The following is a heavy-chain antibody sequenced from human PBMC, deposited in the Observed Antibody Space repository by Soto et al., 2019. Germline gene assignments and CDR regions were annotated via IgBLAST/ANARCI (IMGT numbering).Heavy chain of an antibody. CDR2: IYYSGST. J-gene: IGHJ4*02. D-gene: IGHD6-13*01. Sequence: TLSLTCTVSGGSIISGGYYWSWIRQHPGKGLEWIGYIYYSGSTYYNPSLKSRVTISVDTSKNQFSLKLSSVTAADTVVYYCARVRISGIAASVDYWGQGTLVTVSS. CDR3: ARVRISGIAASVDY. CDR1: GGSIISGGYY. V-gene: IGHV4-31*03.